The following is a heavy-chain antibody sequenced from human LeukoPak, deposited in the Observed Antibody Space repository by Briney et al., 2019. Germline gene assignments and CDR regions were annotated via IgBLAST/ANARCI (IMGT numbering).Heavy chain of an antibody. CDR1: GFTFSSYG. V-gene: IGHV3-23*01. CDR3: ARDGGDGYKANWFDT. Sequence: GGSLRLSCAASGFTFSSYGMSWVREAPRKGLEWVSAISGIGGRTYYAGSVKGRFTISRHNAKHSLYLQMNSLRSEDTAVHYCARDGGDGYKANWFDTWGQGTLVTVSS. J-gene: IGHJ5*02. D-gene: IGHD5-24*01. CDR2: ISGIGGRT.